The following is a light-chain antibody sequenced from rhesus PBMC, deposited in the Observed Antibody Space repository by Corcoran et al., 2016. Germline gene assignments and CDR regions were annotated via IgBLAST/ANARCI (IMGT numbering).Light chain of an antibody. V-gene: IGKV1-43*01. Sequence: DIQMTQSPSSLSASAGDRVTITCRASQGISTYLNWYQQKPGKAPKRLIYAASSLESGVQSRFCGSGSGTKCTLTLNRLQPEDFATYYWLQYKRNPRAFGPGTKLDIK. J-gene: IGKJ3*01. CDR3: LQYKRNPRA. CDR2: AAS. CDR1: QGISTY.